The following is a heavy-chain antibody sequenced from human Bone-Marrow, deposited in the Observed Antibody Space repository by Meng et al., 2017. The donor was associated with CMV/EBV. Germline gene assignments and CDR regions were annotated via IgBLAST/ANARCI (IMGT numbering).Heavy chain of an antibody. CDR3: ARAGSHDFWSGYLSYYYYYGMDV. CDR1: GGTFTSYD. J-gene: IGHJ6*02. CDR2: MNPNSGNT. V-gene: IGHV1-8*03. Sequence: ASVKVSCKASGGTFTSYDINWVRQATGQGLEWMGWMNPNSGNTGYAQKFQGRVTITRNTSISTAYMELSSLRSEDTAVYYCARAGSHDFWSGYLSYYYYYGMDVWGQGTTVTVSS. D-gene: IGHD3-3*01.